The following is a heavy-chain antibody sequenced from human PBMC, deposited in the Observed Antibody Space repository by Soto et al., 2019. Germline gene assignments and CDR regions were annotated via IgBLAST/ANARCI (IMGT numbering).Heavy chain of an antibody. V-gene: IGHV5-51*01. CDR2: IYPGESDT. J-gene: IGHJ4*02. D-gene: IGHD4-17*01. CDR1: GYSFTSYW. CDR3: ARHAKATVTQNLDYFDY. Sequence: GESLKISCKGSGYSFTSYWIGWVRQMPGKGLEWMGIIYPGESDTIYSPSFQGQVSISADKSISTAYLKWSSLKASDTAMYYCARHAKATVTQNLDYFDYWGQGTLVTVSS.